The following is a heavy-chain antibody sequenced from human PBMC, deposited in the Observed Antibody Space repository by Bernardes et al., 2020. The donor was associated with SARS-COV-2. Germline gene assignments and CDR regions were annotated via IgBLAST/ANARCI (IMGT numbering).Heavy chain of an antibody. D-gene: IGHD3-22*01. CDR2: INPNSGGT. J-gene: IGHJ6*02. Sequence: ASMKVSCKVSGYPFTGYYIHWVRQAPGQGLEWMGWINPNSGGTNYAQKFQGRVTMTRDTSISTAYMELTRLRSDDTAVFYCALPPTNFDRYGMDVWDQGPPVTVSS. CDR3: ALPPTNFDRYGMDV. V-gene: IGHV1-2*02. CDR1: GYPFTGYY.